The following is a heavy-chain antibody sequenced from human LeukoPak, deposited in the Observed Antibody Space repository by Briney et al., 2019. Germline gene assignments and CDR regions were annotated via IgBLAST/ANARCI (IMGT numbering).Heavy chain of an antibody. CDR1: GYTFSGHY. J-gene: IGHJ3*02. V-gene: IGHV1-2*02. CDR3: ARDYWTGYYFDI. CDR2: INPKSGVT. Sequence: ASLKVSCKASGYTFSGHYIHWVRQAPGQGLEWMGWINPKSGVTNSAPKFQDRVTMTRDTSISTAFMEVSRLRSDDTAVYYCARDYWTGYYFDIWGQGTMVTVSS. D-gene: IGHD3/OR15-3a*01.